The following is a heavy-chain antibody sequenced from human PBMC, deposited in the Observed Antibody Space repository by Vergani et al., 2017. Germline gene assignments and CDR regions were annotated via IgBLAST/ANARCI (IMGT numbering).Heavy chain of an antibody. Sequence: QLHLQESGPGLVKPSETLSLTCHVFGDSVTDYNCNWIRQAPGKGLEWIGSLCTTGGATHASHNPSLKSRVSIPVDTSKSQFSLRLTSVTAADSAIYYCAGDTHSWQRADRWGQGLLVSVSS. CDR3: AGDTHSWQRADR. CDR2: LCTTGGA. CDR1: GDSVTDYN. J-gene: IGHJ5*02. D-gene: IGHD6-13*01. V-gene: IGHV4-59*02.